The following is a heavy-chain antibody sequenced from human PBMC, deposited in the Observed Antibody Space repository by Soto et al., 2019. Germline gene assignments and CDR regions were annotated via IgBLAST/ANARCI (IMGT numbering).Heavy chain of an antibody. D-gene: IGHD3-3*02. CDR3: VRTAAVAVAIIGKAYYMDV. V-gene: IGHV4-34*02. J-gene: IGHJ6*03. CDR2: IKYTGTT. CDR1: GGSFGGYY. Sequence: QVHLEQWGGGLLKPSETLSLACAVYGGSFGGYYWTWVRQSPEKGLEWIGEIKYTGTTTYHPSLTGLVTISMDTSKNQFSLQLTSLTAADTAIYYSVRTAAVAVAIIGKAYYMDVWGKGTTVIVSS.